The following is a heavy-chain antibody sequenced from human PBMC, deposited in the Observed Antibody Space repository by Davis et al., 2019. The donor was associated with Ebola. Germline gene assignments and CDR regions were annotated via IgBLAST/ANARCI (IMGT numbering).Heavy chain of an antibody. D-gene: IGHD2-2*01. Sequence: GESLKISCEASGFTFSSYAMSWVRQAPGKGLEWVSGISSSGDKIYYADSVKGRFTISRDNAKNSLYLQMNSLRAEDTALYYCAKGRYQLLLSPGMDVWGQGTTVTVSS. CDR2: ISSSGDKI. V-gene: IGHV3-23*01. J-gene: IGHJ6*02. CDR1: GFTFSSYA. CDR3: AKGRYQLLLSPGMDV.